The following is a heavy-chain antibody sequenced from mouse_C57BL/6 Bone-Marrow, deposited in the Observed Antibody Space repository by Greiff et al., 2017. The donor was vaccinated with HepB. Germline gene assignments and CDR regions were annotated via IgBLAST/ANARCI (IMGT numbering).Heavy chain of an antibody. Sequence: VQLQQSGAELVRPGASVKLSCKASGYTFTDYYINWVKQRPGQGLEWIARIYPGSGNTYYNEKFKGKATLTAEKSSSTAYMQLSSLTSEDSAVYCWARSVCPYAMDYWGQGTSVTVSS. CDR2: IYPGSGNT. J-gene: IGHJ4*01. CDR1: GYTFTDYY. D-gene: IGHD6-1*01. CDR3: ARSVCPYAMDY. V-gene: IGHV1-76*01.